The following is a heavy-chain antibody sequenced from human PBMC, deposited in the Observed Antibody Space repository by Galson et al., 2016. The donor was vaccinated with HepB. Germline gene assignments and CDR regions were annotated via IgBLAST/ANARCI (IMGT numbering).Heavy chain of an antibody. Sequence: SVKVSCKASGYTFTSYYIHWVRRAPGQGPEWMGVVNTSDGRTSNSQKFQGRVAMTRDTSTNTLYLELSSLRSEDTAVYYCARVGYCLGGSCYEGGLDVWGQGTLVTVSS. J-gene: IGHJ4*02. CDR1: GYTFTSYY. CDR3: ARVGYCLGGSCYEGGLDV. D-gene: IGHD2-15*01. CDR2: VNTSDGRT. V-gene: IGHV1-46*01.